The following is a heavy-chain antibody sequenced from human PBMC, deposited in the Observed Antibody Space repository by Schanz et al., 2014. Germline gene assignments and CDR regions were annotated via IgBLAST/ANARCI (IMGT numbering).Heavy chain of an antibody. CDR2: INWNGGST. Sequence: VHLVESGGGVVRPGGSLRLSCAASRFTFNAYDMYWIRQAPGKGLEWVSGINWNGGSTGYADSVKGRFTISRDNAKNSLYLQMNSLRAEDTGVYYCARGREVVAKIFDVWGQGTMVTVSS. J-gene: IGHJ3*01. CDR3: ARGREVVAKIFDV. D-gene: IGHD3-22*01. CDR1: RFTFNAYD. V-gene: IGHV3-20*04.